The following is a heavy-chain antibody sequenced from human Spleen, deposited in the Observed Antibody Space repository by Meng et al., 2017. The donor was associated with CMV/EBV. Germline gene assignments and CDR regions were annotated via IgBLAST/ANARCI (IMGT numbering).Heavy chain of an antibody. D-gene: IGHD3-10*01. CDR1: GFTFNGYN. CDR3: TRDRGDLMYYFDY. CDR2: INSDGSST. V-gene: IGHV3-74*01. Sequence: GESLKISCAASGFTFNGYNMNWVRQAPGKGLVWVSRINSDGSSTSYADSVKGRFTFSRDNSKNTVYLEMNGLRADDTAVYYCTRDRGDLMYYFDYWGHGTLVTVSS. J-gene: IGHJ4*01.